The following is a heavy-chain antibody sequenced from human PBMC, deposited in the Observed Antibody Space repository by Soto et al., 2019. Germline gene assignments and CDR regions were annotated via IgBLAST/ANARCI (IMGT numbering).Heavy chain of an antibody. Sequence: GGSLRLSCAASGFTFSNYEMHWVRQAPGKGLEWVSYISISGSTKYHADSVKGRFTISRDNAKKSLYLQMNSLRAEDTAVYYCARDLYDSSGYCPFDYWGQGTLVTVSS. V-gene: IGHV3-48*03. J-gene: IGHJ4*02. CDR2: ISISGSTK. D-gene: IGHD3-22*01. CDR1: GFTFSNYE. CDR3: ARDLYDSSGYCPFDY.